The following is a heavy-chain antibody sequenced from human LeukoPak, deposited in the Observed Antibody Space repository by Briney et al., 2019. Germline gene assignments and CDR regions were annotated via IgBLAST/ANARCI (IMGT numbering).Heavy chain of an antibody. CDR2: ISGSGGST. CDR1: GFTFSSYA. CDR3: AKELDSSGYYYVAGFDY. D-gene: IGHD3-22*01. J-gene: IGHJ4*02. V-gene: IGHV3-23*01. Sequence: EGSLRLSCAASGFTFSSYAMSWVRQAPGKGLEWVSAISGSGGSTYYADFVKGRFTISRDNSKNTLYLQMNSLRAEDTAVYYCAKELDSSGYYYVAGFDYWGQGTLVTVSS.